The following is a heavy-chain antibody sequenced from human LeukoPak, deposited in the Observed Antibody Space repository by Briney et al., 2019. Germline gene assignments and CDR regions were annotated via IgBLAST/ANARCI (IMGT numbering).Heavy chain of an antibody. Sequence: SETLSLTCTVSGYSISSGYYWGWIRQPPGKGLEWIGSIYHSGRTFYNPSLKSRVTISVDTSKNQFSLKLTSVTAADTAVYYCARDSRDIVVVVAAHHYYYYMDVWGKGTTVTVSS. CDR3: ARDSRDIVVVVAAHHYYYYMDV. D-gene: IGHD2-15*01. J-gene: IGHJ6*03. V-gene: IGHV4-38-2*02. CDR2: IYHSGRT. CDR1: GYSISSGYY.